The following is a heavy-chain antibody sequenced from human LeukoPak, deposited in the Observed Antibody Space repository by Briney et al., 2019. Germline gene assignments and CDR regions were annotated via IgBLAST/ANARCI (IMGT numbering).Heavy chain of an antibody. D-gene: IGHD6-25*01. CDR2: INHSGST. Sequence: SETLSLTCAVYGGSFSGYYWSWIRQPPGKGLEWIGEINHSGSTNYNPSLKSRVTISVDTSKNQFSLKLSTVTAADTAVYYCARAPAARSLKSLLDYWGQGTLVTVSS. J-gene: IGHJ4*02. CDR1: GGSFSGYY. V-gene: IGHV4-34*01. CDR3: ARAPAARSLKSLLDY.